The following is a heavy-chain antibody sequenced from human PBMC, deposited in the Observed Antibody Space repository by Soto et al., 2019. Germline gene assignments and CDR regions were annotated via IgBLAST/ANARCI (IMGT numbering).Heavy chain of an antibody. V-gene: IGHV1-69*13. CDR1: GGTFSSYA. D-gene: IGHD6-19*01. Sequence: RASVKVSCKASGGTFSSYAISWVRQAPGQGLEWMGGIIPIFGTANYAQKFQGRVTITADESTSTAYMELSSLRSEDTAVYYCARDWGSIAVAGTSNWFDPWGQGTLVTV. CDR3: ARDWGSIAVAGTSNWFDP. CDR2: IIPIFGTA. J-gene: IGHJ5*02.